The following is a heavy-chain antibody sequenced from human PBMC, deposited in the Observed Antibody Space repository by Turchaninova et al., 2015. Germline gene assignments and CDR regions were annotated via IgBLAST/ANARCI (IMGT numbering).Heavy chain of an antibody. Sequence: QLQLQESGPGLVKASETLSLTCTVSGGSISSSDYYWAWIRQPPGKGLEWIGRIYYSGSTHYNPSLKSRVNKAIDASKNQFSLRLSSVTAADTAVYYCARDSAGPGFVFDIWGLGTMVTVSS. CDR1: GGSISSSDYY. V-gene: IGHV4-39*07. CDR3: ARDSAGPGFVFDI. CDR2: IYYSGST. D-gene: IGHD3-10*01. J-gene: IGHJ3*02.